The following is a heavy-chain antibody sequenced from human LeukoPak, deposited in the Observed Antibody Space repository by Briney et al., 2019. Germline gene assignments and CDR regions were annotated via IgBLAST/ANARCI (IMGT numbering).Heavy chain of an antibody. D-gene: IGHD3-10*01. V-gene: IGHV3-23*01. CDR1: GFTFSSND. CDR3: TLWFGESPFDY. J-gene: IGHJ4*02. Sequence: AGGSLRLSCAASGFTFSSNDMSWVRQAPGKGLEWVSAISGSGGSTYYADSVKGRFTISRHNSKNTLYLQMNSLRAEYTAVYYCTLWFGESPFDYWGQGTLLTVSS. CDR2: ISGSGGST.